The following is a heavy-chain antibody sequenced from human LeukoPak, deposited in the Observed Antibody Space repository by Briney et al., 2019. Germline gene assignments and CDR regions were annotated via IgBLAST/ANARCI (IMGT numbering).Heavy chain of an antibody. D-gene: IGHD2-2*01. Sequence: ASVKVSCKASGYTFTSYDVNWVRQATGQGLEWMGWMNPNSGNTGYAQKFQGRVTMTRSTSISTAYMELSSLRSEDTAVYYCARGYCSSTSCWYSDYWGQGTLVTVSS. V-gene: IGHV1-8*01. CDR1: GYTFTSYD. J-gene: IGHJ4*02. CDR2: MNPNSGNT. CDR3: ARGYCSSTSCWYSDY.